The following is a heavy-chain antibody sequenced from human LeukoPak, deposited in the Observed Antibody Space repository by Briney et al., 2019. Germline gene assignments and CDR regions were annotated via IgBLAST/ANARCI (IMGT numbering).Heavy chain of an antibody. V-gene: IGHV3-7*02. D-gene: IGHD4-17*01. CDR1: GLTFSISL. Sequence: GGALRLSCAASGLTFSISLVSWVRQAPGEGLEWESNIKGNGSEKKYVASVMKRFTTTREHAKNSLHLQMNILRGADTAVYYCGKYCGAYAIEYWGQGTLVTVSS. CDR2: IKGNGSEK. J-gene: IGHJ4*02. CDR3: GKYCGAYAIEY.